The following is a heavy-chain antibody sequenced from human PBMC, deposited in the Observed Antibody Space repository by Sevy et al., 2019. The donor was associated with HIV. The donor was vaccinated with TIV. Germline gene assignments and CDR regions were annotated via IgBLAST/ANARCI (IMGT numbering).Heavy chain of an antibody. CDR3: ARVNLYRSSASYYFDY. Sequence: SQTLSLTCAISGDSVSSNSAAWNWIRQSPSRGLEWLGRTYYRSKWYNDYAVSVKSRITLNPDTSKNQFSLQLNSVTPEDTAVYYCARVNLYRSSASYYFDYWGQGTLLTVSS. V-gene: IGHV6-1*01. CDR1: GDSVSSNSAA. CDR2: TYYRSKWYN. J-gene: IGHJ4*02. D-gene: IGHD6-6*01.